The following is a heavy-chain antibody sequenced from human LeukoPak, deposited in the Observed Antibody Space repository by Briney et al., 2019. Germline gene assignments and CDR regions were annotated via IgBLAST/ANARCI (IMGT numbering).Heavy chain of an antibody. CDR1: GVSISTYY. Sequence: SETLSLTCTVSGVSISTYYWSWIRQPAGKGLEWIGRIYTSGSTNYNPSLKSRVTISVDTSKNQFSLKLSSVTAADTAVYYCARQPRFYCSSTSCYRNAFDIWGQGTMVTVSS. V-gene: IGHV4-4*07. D-gene: IGHD2-2*01. J-gene: IGHJ3*02. CDR2: IYTSGST. CDR3: ARQPRFYCSSTSCYRNAFDI.